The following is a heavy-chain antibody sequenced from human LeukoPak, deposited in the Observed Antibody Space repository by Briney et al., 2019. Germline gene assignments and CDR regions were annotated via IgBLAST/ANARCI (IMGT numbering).Heavy chain of an antibody. CDR1: GVTFSSYG. V-gene: IGHV3-23*01. CDR2: ISGSGGST. J-gene: IGHJ4*02. CDR3: AKVPYSNYVSSEYYFDY. D-gene: IGHD4-11*01. Sequence: GGSLRLSCAASGVTFSSYGMSWVRQAPGKGLEWVSAISGSGGSTYYADSVKGRFTISRDNSKNTLYLQMNSLRAEDTAVYYCAKVPYSNYVSSEYYFDYWGQGTLVTVSS.